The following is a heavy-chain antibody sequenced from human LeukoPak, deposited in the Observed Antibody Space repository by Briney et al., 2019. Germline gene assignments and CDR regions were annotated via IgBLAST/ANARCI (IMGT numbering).Heavy chain of an antibody. D-gene: IGHD5-12*01. Sequence: SETLSLTCTVSGGSVSSGSYYWSWIRQPPGKGLEWIGYIYYSGSTNYNPSLKSRVTISVGTSKNQFSLKLSSVTAADTAVYYCARGVRYSGYDSFSPVDYWGQGTLVTVSS. V-gene: IGHV4-61*01. CDR1: GGSVSSGSYY. CDR2: IYYSGST. J-gene: IGHJ4*02. CDR3: ARGVRYSGYDSFSPVDY.